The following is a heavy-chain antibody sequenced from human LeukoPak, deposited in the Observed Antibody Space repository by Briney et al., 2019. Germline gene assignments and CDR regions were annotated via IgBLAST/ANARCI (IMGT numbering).Heavy chain of an antibody. Sequence: ASVKVSCKASGYTFTGYYMHWVRQAPGQGLEWMGWINPNSGGTNYAQKFQGRVTMTRDTSISTAYMELSRLRSDDTAVYYCAREAAAAPRAPCDAFDIWGQGTMVTVSS. CDR3: AREAAAAPRAPCDAFDI. D-gene: IGHD6-13*01. V-gene: IGHV1-2*02. CDR1: GYTFTGYY. CDR2: INPNSGGT. J-gene: IGHJ3*02.